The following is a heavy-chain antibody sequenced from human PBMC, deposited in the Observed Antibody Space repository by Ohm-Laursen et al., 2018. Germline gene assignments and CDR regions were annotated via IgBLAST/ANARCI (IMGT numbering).Heavy chain of an antibody. CDR1: GGSISSYY. Sequence: TLSLTCTVSGGSISSYYWSWIRQPPGQGLEWIGYIYYSGSTNDNPSLKSRVTISVDTSKNQFSLKLSSVTAADTAVYYCARGHPKGYYDSSGYHDAFDIWGQGTMVTVSS. D-gene: IGHD3-22*01. J-gene: IGHJ3*02. V-gene: IGHV4-59*01. CDR2: IYYSGST. CDR3: ARGHPKGYYDSSGYHDAFDI.